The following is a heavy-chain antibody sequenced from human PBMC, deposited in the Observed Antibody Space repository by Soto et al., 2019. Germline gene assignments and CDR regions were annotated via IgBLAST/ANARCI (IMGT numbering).Heavy chain of an antibody. CDR2: IYPGDSDT. D-gene: IGHD3-9*01. CDR3: ARTYYDILTYYYYGMDV. V-gene: IGHV5-51*01. J-gene: IGHJ6*02. Sequence: GESLKISCKGSGYSFTSYHIVWVRQMPGKGLEWMGIIYPGDSDTRYSPSFQGQVTISADKSISTAYLQWSSLKASDTAMYNCARTYYDILTYYYYGMDVWGQGTTVTVSS. CDR1: GYSFTSYH.